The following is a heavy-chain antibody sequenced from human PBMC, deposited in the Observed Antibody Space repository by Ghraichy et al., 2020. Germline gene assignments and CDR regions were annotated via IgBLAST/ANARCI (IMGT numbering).Heavy chain of an antibody. V-gene: IGHV4-39*01. CDR2: MYYTGTT. D-gene: IGHD6-13*01. CDR1: GGSISSSSYY. J-gene: IGHJ3*02. Sequence: SETLSLMCNVSGGSISSSSYYWGWIRQPPGKGLEWIGSMYYTGTTYYNASLKSRLTISVDTSKNQFSLKLSSVTAADTAVYYCARQIYSSSWYGDAFDIWGQGTMVTVSS. CDR3: ARQIYSSSWYGDAFDI.